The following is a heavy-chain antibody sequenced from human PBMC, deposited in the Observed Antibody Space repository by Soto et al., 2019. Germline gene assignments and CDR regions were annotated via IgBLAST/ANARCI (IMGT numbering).Heavy chain of an antibody. CDR2: ISYDGSNK. D-gene: IGHD2-2*02. Sequence: GGSLRLSCAASGFTFSSYGMHWVRQAPGKGLEWVAVISYDGSNKYYADSVKGRFTISRDNSKNTLYLQMNSLRAEDTAVYYCAKDRGGYCSSTSCYTAFGYWGQGTLVTVSS. CDR1: GFTFSSYG. CDR3: AKDRGGYCSSTSCYTAFGY. V-gene: IGHV3-30*18. J-gene: IGHJ4*02.